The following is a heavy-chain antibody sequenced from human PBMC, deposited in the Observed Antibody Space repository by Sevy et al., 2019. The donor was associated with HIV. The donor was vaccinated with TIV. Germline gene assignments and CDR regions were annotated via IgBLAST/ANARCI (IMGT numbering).Heavy chain of an antibody. CDR1: GFTFNKYN. Sequence: GGSLRLSCAASGFTFNKYNMIWVRQAPGKGLEWVSFISSGSNYIYYADSVRGRFTTSRDNAKNSLYLQMNTLRAEDTAGDYCAREGSVRYWGQGTLVTVSS. J-gene: IGHJ4*02. CDR3: AREGSVRY. D-gene: IGHD1-1*01. CDR2: ISSGSNYI. V-gene: IGHV3-21*01.